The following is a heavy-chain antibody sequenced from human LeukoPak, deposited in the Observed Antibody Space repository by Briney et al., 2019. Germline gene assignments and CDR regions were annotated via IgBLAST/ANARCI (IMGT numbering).Heavy chain of an antibody. CDR2: IKRDGSEK. D-gene: IGHD3-16*01. CDR1: GFTFSNYW. CDR3: ALNMIGGQIVEF. V-gene: IGHV3-7*01. Sequence: PGGSLRLSCAASGFTFSNYWMSWVRQAPGKGLEWVADIKRDGSEKHYVDSVKGRFTISRDDAKNSLYLQMNSLRAEDTAVYYCALNMIGGQIVEFWGQGTLVTVSS. J-gene: IGHJ4*02.